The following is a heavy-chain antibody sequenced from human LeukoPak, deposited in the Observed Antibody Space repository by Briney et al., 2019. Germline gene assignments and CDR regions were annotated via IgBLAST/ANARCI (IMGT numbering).Heavy chain of an antibody. D-gene: IGHD4-17*01. CDR3: GRDRATVTTSDGLDI. J-gene: IGHJ3*02. V-gene: IGHV3-11*06. CDR1: GFPFSDYY. Sequence: GGSLRLSCAASGFPFSDYYMNWIRQAPGKGLEWVSYIDRTGTYTNYADSVKGRFTISRDNAKNSLYLQMNSLRDEDTAVYYCGRDRATVTTSDGLDIWGQGTMVTVSS. CDR2: IDRTGTYT.